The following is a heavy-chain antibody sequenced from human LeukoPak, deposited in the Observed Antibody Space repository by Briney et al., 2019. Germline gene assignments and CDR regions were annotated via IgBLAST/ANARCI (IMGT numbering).Heavy chain of an antibody. CDR3: ARQLGSKNAFDI. CDR2: ISYSGST. Sequence: KPSETLSLTCTVSGGSISSRSYYWGWIRQPPGKGLEWIGSISYSGSTYYNPSLKSRVTISVDTSKNQFSLKLSSVTAADTAVYYCARQLGSKNAFDIWGQGTMVTVSS. J-gene: IGHJ3*02. CDR1: GGSISSRSYY. V-gene: IGHV4-39*01.